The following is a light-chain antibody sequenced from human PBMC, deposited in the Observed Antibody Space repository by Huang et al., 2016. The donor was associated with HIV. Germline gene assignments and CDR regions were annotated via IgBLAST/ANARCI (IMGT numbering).Light chain of an antibody. CDR3: QQYNNWPPYT. V-gene: IGKV3-15*01. J-gene: IGKJ2*01. CDR1: QSVSSN. Sequence: EIVMTQSPATLSVSPGERATLSCRASQSVSSNLAWYQQKPGQAPRLLIYGASTRATTGAARFSGSGSGTEFTLIISSLQSEDSAIYYCQQYNNWPPYTFGQGTKLEI. CDR2: GAS.